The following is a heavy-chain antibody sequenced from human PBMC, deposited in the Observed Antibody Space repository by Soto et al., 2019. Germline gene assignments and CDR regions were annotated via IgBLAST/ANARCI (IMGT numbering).Heavy chain of an antibody. CDR2: ISASGGST. CDR1: GFTFTSYA. J-gene: IGHJ4*02. Sequence: PGGSLRLSCAASGFTFTSYAVSWVRQVPGKGLEWISGISASGGSTYYAESVKGRFTISRDNSKNTVYLQMNSLRVEDTALYCCAKMSGFYPHYQVSDSWGRGSLVTVSS. D-gene: IGHD2-2*01. CDR3: AKMSGFYPHYQVSDS. V-gene: IGHV3-23*01.